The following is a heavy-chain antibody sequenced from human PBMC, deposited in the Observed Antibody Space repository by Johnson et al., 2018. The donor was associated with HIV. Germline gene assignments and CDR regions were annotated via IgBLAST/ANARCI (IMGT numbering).Heavy chain of an antibody. CDR1: GFTFSSYW. J-gene: IGHJ3*02. CDR3: ASLVGSSSGEAFDI. D-gene: IGHD6-6*01. V-gene: IGHV3-7*05. Sequence: ESGGGLVQPGGSLRLSCAASGFTFSSYWMSWVRQAPGKGLEWVANIKQDGSEKYYVDSVKGRFTISRDNAKNSLYLQINSLRAEDTAVYYCASLVGSSSGEAFDIWGQGTMVTVSS. CDR2: IKQDGSEK.